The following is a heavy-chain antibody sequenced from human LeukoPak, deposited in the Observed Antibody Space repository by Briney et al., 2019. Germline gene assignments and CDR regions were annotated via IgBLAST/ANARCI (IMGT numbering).Heavy chain of an antibody. CDR2: INDNGGRT. J-gene: IGHJ4*02. V-gene: IGHV3-64D*09. CDR3: VKDVGGSYAFDY. Sequence: GVSLRLSCSASRFTFCRYAMQWVRQAPGKGLECVSGINDNGGRTHYRVSVKGRFSISRDNSKNTLHLQMSTLRAEDTALYYCVKDVGGSYAFDYWGQGILVTVAS. D-gene: IGHD1-26*01. CDR1: RFTFCRYA.